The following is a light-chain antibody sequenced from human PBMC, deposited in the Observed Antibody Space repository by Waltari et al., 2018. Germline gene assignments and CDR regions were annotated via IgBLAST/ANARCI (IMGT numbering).Light chain of an antibody. CDR3: SSYAGSNKGV. V-gene: IGLV2-8*01. J-gene: IGLJ2*01. CDR2: EVS. CDR1: SSDVGGYNY. Sequence: QSALTQPPSASGSPGQSVTISCTGTSSDVGGYNYVSWYQQHPGKAPKLMIYEVSKRPSGVPDRFSGSTSGNTASLTVSGLQAEDEADYYCSSYAGSNKGVFGGGTKLTVL.